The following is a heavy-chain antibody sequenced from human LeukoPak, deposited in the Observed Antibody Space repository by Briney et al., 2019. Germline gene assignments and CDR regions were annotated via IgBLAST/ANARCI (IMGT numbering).Heavy chain of an antibody. V-gene: IGHV3-30*18. CDR2: ISYDGSNK. CDR1: GFTFSSYG. J-gene: IGHJ4*02. D-gene: IGHD4-17*01. Sequence: GGSLRLSCAASGFTFSSYGMHWVRQAPGNGLEWVAVISYDGSNKYYADSVKGRFTISRDNSKNTLYLQMNSLRAEDTAVYYCAKAGRDGDYPGYWGQGTLVTVSS. CDR3: AKAGRDGDYPGY.